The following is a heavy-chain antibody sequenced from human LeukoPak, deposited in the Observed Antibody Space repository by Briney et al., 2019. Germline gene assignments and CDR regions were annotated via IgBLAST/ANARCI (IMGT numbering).Heavy chain of an antibody. D-gene: IGHD5-18*01. J-gene: IGHJ3*02. CDR2: IYPGDSDT. Sequence: GESLKISCKGSGYSFTSYWIGWVRQMPGKGLEWMGIIYPGDSDTRYSPSFQGQVTISADKSISTAYLQWSSLKASDTAMYYCAGARGYSYGSDAFDIWGQGTMVTVSS. CDR3: AGARGYSYGSDAFDI. CDR1: GYSFTSYW. V-gene: IGHV5-51*01.